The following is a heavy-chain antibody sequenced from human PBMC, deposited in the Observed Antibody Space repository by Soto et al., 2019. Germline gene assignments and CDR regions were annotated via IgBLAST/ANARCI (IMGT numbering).Heavy chain of an antibody. J-gene: IGHJ5*02. CDR2: IIPIFGTA. CDR1: GGTFSSYA. V-gene: IGHV1-69*01. Sequence: QVQLVQSGAEVKKPGSSVKVSCKASGGTFSSYAISWVRQAPGQGLEWMGGIIPIFGTANYAQKFQGRVTITADESTSTAYRELGSLRSEDTAVYSCAGGGGYYDSSGYSLETFDPWGQGTLVTVSS. CDR3: AGGGGYYDSSGYSLETFDP. D-gene: IGHD3-22*01.